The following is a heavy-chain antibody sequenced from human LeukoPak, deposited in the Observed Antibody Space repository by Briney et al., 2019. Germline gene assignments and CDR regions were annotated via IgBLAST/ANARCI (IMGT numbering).Heavy chain of an antibody. CDR3: ARGGLIAWYRKTFDY. Sequence: SETLSLTCAVYGGSFSGYYWSWIRQPPGKGREWIGEINHSGSTNYNPSLKSRVTISVDTSKNQFSLKLSSVTAADTAVYYCARGGLIAWYRKTFDYWGQGTLVTVSS. CDR2: INHSGST. D-gene: IGHD1-1*01. V-gene: IGHV4-34*01. CDR1: GGSFSGYY. J-gene: IGHJ4*02.